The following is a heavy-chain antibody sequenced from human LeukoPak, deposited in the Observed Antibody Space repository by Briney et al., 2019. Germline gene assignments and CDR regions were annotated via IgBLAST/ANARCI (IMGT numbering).Heavy chain of an antibody. J-gene: IGHJ6*02. V-gene: IGHV1-69*13. CDR1: GGTFSSYA. D-gene: IGHD2-2*01. CDR2: IIPIFGTA. Sequence: ASVEVSCKASGGTFSSYAISWVRQAPGQGLEWMGGIIPIFGTANYAQKFQGRVTITADESTSTAYMELSSLRSEDTAVYYCARDQVRCSSTSCYPRLYYYYYGMDVWGQGTTVTVSS. CDR3: ARDQVRCSSTSCYPRLYYYYYGMDV.